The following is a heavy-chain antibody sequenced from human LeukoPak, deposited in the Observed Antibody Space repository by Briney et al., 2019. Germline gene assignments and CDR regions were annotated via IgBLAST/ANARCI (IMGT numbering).Heavy chain of an antibody. D-gene: IGHD1-26*01. J-gene: IGHJ3*02. CDR2: ISSSGSTI. CDR3: ARDRYSGSYYRAFDI. Sequence: GGSLRLSCAASGFTFSSYEMSWVRQAPGKGLEWVSYISSSGSTIYYADSVKGRFTISRDNAKNSLYLQMNSLRAEDTAVYYCARDRYSGSYYRAFDIWGQGTMVTVSS. V-gene: IGHV3-48*03. CDR1: GFTFSSYE.